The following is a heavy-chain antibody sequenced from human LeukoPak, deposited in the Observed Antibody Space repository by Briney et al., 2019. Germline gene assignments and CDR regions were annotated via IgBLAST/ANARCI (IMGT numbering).Heavy chain of an antibody. CDR2: IYYSGST. Sequence: PSETLSLTCTGSGGSISSNNYNWGWIRHPPGKGLEWIGSIYYSGSTFYHPSLKSRVTISIDTSKNQFSLKLSSVTAADTAVHYCASWYYYGSGSPFFDYWGQGTLVTVSS. CDR3: ASWYYYGSGSPFFDY. CDR1: GGSISSNNYN. D-gene: IGHD3-10*01. J-gene: IGHJ4*02. V-gene: IGHV4-39*01.